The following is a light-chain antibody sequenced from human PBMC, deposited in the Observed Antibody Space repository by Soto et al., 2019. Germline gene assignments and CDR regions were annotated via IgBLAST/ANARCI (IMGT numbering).Light chain of an antibody. J-gene: IGKJ4*02. V-gene: IGKV3-20*01. CDR1: QTVNHNY. CDR3: LQYGTSPLT. Sequence: ETVLTQSPGTLSLSPGEGATLSCRASQTVNHNYLAWYQQRRGQAPRLLVYGASGRATGIPDRFSGSGSGTDFTLTITRLEPEDFAMYYCLQYGTSPLTFGGGTKVELK. CDR2: GAS.